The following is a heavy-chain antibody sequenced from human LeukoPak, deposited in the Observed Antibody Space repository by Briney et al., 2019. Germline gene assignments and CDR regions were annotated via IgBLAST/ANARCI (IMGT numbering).Heavy chain of an antibody. D-gene: IGHD3-3*01. CDR3: ARGFPTYYDFWSGYYKGGVTGYFDL. CDR2: IYYSGST. CDR1: GGSISSYY. V-gene: IGHV4-59*01. Sequence: PETLSLTCTVSGGSISSYYWSWIRQPPGKGLEWIGYIYYSGSTNYNPSLKSRVTISVDTSKNQFSLKLSSVTAADTAVYYCARGFPTYYDFWSGYYKGGVTGYFDLWGRGTLVTVSS. J-gene: IGHJ2*01.